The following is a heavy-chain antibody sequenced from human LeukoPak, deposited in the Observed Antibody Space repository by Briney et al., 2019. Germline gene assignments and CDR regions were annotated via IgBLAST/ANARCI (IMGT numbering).Heavy chain of an antibody. V-gene: IGHV5-51*01. CDR1: GYSFSNYW. J-gene: IGHJ4*02. Sequence: GESLKISCKASGYSFSNYWIGWVRQMPGKGLEWMGIIYSGDSEIRYSPSFQSQVTTSADKSISTAYLQRSSLKAPDNTMYYCARKYVSGWPKGGQGTRVSVSS. D-gene: IGHD6-19*01. CDR3: ARKYVSGWPK. CDR2: IYSGDSEI.